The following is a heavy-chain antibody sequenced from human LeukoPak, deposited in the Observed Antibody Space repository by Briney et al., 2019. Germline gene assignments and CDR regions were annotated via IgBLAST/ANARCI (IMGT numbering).Heavy chain of an antibody. CDR1: GGSISSYH. J-gene: IGHJ4*02. D-gene: IGHD5-18*01. CDR3: ARGAAGYSYG. Sequence: PSETLSLTCTVSGGSISSYHWSWIRQPPGKGLEWIGHIYYSGSTNYNPSLKSRLTISIDTSKNQFSLRLSSVTAADTAVYYCARGAAGYSYGWGQGTLVTVSS. V-gene: IGHV4-59*01. CDR2: IYYSGST.